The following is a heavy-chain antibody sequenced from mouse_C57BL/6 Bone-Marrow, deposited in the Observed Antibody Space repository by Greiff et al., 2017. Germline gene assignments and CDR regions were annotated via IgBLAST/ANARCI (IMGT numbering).Heavy chain of an antibody. J-gene: IGHJ1*03. D-gene: IGHD1-1*01. CDR3: ASSTVVAPWCLGV. CDR1: GYTFTSYW. Sequence: QVQLQQPGAELVRPGSSVKLSCKASGYTFTSYWMDWVKQRPGQGLEWIGNIYPSDSETQYNQKFKDKATLTVDKSSSPAYIQLSSLTSEHSAVYSCASSTVVAPWCLGVWGTGTTVTVS. CDR2: IYPSDSET. V-gene: IGHV1-61*01.